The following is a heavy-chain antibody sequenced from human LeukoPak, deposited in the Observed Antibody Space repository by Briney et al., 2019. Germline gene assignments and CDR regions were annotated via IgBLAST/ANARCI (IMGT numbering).Heavy chain of an antibody. CDR3: ARDRGWLQYNFNLDY. J-gene: IGHJ4*02. CDR2: ISYDGSNS. V-gene: IGHV3-30*04. CDR1: GFTFSSYC. Sequence: PGGSLRLSCAASGFTFSSYCIHWVRQAPGKGLEWVAVISYDGSNSYYADSVKGRFTVSREKSRNTLYLQMNSLRAEDTAVYYCARDRGWLQYNFNLDYWGQGTLVTVSS. D-gene: IGHD5-24*01.